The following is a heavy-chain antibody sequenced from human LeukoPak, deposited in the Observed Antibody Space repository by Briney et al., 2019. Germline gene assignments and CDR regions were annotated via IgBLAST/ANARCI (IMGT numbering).Heavy chain of an antibody. V-gene: IGHV3-30*18. J-gene: IGHJ3*01. CDR3: AKDMYEYDTGGYYRTGAFDF. CDR1: GFTFRRYG. Sequence: GRSLRLSCAASGFTFRRYGLHWVRQAPGKGLEWVAAVSYDGSDKYYADSVKGRFTISRDNSKNTLLLQMNSLRAEDTAVYYCAKDMYEYDTGGYYRTGAFDFWGQGTMVTGSP. CDR2: VSYDGSDK. D-gene: IGHD3-22*01.